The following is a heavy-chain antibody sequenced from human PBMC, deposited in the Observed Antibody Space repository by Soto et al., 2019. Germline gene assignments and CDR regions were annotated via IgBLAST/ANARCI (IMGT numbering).Heavy chain of an antibody. J-gene: IGHJ4*02. CDR3: ARNYRYTSGWYAENYFDY. D-gene: IGHD6-19*01. V-gene: IGHV6-1*01. CDR2: TYYRSKSYN. Sequence: SQTLSLTCAISGDSVSSNSAAWNWIRQSPSRGLEWLGRTYYRSKSYNDYAVSVKSRITINPDTSKNQFSLQLNSVTPEDTAVYYCARNYRYTSGWYAENYFDYWGQGTLVTVYS. CDR1: GDSVSSNSAA.